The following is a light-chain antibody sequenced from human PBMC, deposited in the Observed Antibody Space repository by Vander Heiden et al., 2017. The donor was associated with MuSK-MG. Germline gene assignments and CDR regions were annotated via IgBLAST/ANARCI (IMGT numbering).Light chain of an antibody. CDR2: YDD. V-gene: IGLV1-36*01. CDR3: AAWADSLNGYV. CDR1: SSNIGNNA. J-gene: IGLJ1*01. Sequence: QSVLTQPPSVSEAPRQRVTISCSGSSSNIGNNAVNWYQQLPGKAPKLLIYYDDLLPSGVSDRFSGSKSGTSAYLDISGLQSEDEADYYCAAWADSLNGYVFGTGTKLTVL.